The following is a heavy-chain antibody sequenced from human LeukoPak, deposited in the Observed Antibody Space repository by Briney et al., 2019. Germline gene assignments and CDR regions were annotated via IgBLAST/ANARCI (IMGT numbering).Heavy chain of an antibody. CDR2: FDPEDGET. Sequence: ASVKVSCKVSGYTLTELSMHWVRQAPGKGLEWMGGFDPEDGETIYAQKFQGRVTMTEDTSTDTAYMELSSLRSEDTAVYYCATEPAVTAMVTSWGQGTLVTVSS. J-gene: IGHJ4*02. CDR1: GYTLTELS. V-gene: IGHV1-24*01. CDR3: ATEPAVTAMVTS. D-gene: IGHD5-18*01.